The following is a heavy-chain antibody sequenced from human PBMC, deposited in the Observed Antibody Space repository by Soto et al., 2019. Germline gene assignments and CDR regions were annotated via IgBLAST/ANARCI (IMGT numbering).Heavy chain of an antibody. CDR3: AKNGQPPYYYYGLDV. D-gene: IGHD2-8*01. Sequence: QGHLVQSGAEVKKPGASVKVSCKASGYTFSRYGISWVRQAPGQGLEWMGWISGYNGDTNYAQNFQGRVTXTLXXSXPTAYLELRSLTSDDTALYYCAKNGQPPYYYYGLDVWGQGTTVTVSS. V-gene: IGHV1-18*01. CDR1: GYTFSRYG. J-gene: IGHJ6*02. CDR2: ISGYNGDT.